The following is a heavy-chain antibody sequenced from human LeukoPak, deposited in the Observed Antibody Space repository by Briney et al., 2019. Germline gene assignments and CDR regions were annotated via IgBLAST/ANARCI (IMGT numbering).Heavy chain of an antibody. D-gene: IGHD3-10*01. CDR2: FDPEDGET. V-gene: IGHV1-24*01. Sequence: ASVKVSCKVSGYTLTELSMHWVRQAPGKGLEWMGGFDPEDGETIYAQKFQGRVIMTEDTSTDTAYMELSSLRSEDTAVYYCATYYYGSGSYHPYYFDYWGQGTLVTVSS. CDR1: GYTLTELS. CDR3: ATYYYGSGSYHPYYFDY. J-gene: IGHJ4*02.